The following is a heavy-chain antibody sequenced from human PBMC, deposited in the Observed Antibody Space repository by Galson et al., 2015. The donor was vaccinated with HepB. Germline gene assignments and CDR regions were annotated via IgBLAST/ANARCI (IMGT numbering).Heavy chain of an antibody. V-gene: IGHV3-30*18. CDR3: AKDPYLYSALAGTMAGFDY. CDR2: ISYDGSNK. D-gene: IGHD6-19*01. CDR1: GFTFSNYG. J-gene: IGHJ4*02. Sequence: SLRLSCAASGFTFSNYGMHWVRQAPGKGLEWAAVISYDGSNKYYADSVKGRFTISRDNSKNTLCLQMNSLRAEDTALYYCAKDPYLYSALAGTMAGFDYWGQGTLVTVSS.